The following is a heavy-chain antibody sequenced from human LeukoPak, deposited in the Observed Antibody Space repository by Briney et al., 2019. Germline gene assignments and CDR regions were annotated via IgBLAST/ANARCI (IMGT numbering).Heavy chain of an antibody. CDR1: GFTFSSYE. CDR2: IGNSGSPI. J-gene: IGHJ4*02. CDR3: ARTFDS. Sequence: EGSLRLSCAASGFTFSSYEMNWVRQAPGKGLDWVSYIGNSGSPIYYADSVKGRFTISRDNAKNSLFLQMSSLRAEDTAVYNSARTFDSWGRGPVVLVSA. V-gene: IGHV3-48*03.